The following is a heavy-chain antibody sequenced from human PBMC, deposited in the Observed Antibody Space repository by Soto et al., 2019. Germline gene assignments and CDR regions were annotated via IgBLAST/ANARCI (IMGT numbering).Heavy chain of an antibody. CDR2: IWYDGSNK. CDR3: ARGIGGENDYYYGMDV. V-gene: IGHV3-33*01. J-gene: IGHJ6*02. D-gene: IGHD3-3*01. CDR1: GFTFSSYG. Sequence: ESGGGVVQPGRSLRLSCAASGFTFSSYGMHWVRQAPGKGLEWVAVIWYDGSNKYYADSVKGRFTISRDNSKNTLYLQMNSLRAEDTAVYYCARGIGGENDYYYGMDVWGQGTTVTVSS.